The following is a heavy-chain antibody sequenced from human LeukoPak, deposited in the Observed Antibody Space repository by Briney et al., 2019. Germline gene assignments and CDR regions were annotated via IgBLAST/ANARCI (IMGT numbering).Heavy chain of an antibody. Sequence: PGGSLRLSCAASGFTFSDYYMSWIRQAPGKGLEWVSYVSSSGSTIYYADSVKGRFTISRDNAKNSLYLQMNSLRAEDTAVYYCARHLVAAAGMDFDYWGQGTLVTVSS. CDR3: ARHLVAAAGMDFDY. CDR2: VSSSGSTI. J-gene: IGHJ4*02. D-gene: IGHD6-13*01. V-gene: IGHV3-11*01. CDR1: GFTFSDYY.